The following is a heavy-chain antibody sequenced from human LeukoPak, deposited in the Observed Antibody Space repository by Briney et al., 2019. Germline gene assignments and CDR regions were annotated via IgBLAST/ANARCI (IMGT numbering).Heavy chain of an antibody. V-gene: IGHV3-23*01. CDR3: ARGGSIAARRLSFDY. Sequence: PGGSLRLSCAASGFTFSSYAMSWVRQAPGKGLEWVSAISGSGGSTYYADSVKGRFTISRDNSKNTLYLQMNSLRAEDTAVYYCARGGSIAARRLSFDYWGQGTLVTVSS. CDR1: GFTFSSYA. CDR2: ISGSGGST. D-gene: IGHD6-6*01. J-gene: IGHJ4*02.